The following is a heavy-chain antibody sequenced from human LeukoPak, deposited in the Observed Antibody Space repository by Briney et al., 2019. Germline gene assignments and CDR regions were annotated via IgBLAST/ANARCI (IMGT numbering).Heavy chain of an antibody. CDR1: GFTLSSYA. V-gene: IGHV3-23*01. J-gene: IGHJ6*02. CDR3: AKESLRPYYYGMDV. D-gene: IGHD4-17*01. CDR2: ISGSGGST. Sequence: PGGSLRLSCAASGFTLSSYAMSWVRQAPGKGLEWVSAISGSGGSTYYADSVKGRFTIPRDNSKNTLYLQMNSLRAEDTAVYYCAKESLRPYYYGMDVWGQGTTVTVSS.